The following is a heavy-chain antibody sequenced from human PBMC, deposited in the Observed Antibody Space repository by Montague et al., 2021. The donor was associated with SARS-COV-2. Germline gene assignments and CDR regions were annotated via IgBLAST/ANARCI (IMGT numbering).Heavy chain of an antibody. CDR1: GGSFSGYY. Sequence: SETLSLTCAVYGGSFSGYYWSWIRQPPGKGLEWIGEISHSGSTNYNPSLKSRVTISVDTSKNQFSLKLSSVTAADTAVYYCARGPGVVIILAIYYYCGMDVWGQGTTVTVSS. V-gene: IGHV4-34*01. J-gene: IGHJ6*02. CDR2: ISHSGST. CDR3: ARGPGVVIILAIYYYCGMDV. D-gene: IGHD3-3*01.